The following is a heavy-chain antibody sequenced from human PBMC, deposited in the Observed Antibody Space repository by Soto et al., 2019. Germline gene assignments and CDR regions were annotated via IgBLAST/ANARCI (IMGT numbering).Heavy chain of an antibody. J-gene: IGHJ4*02. D-gene: IGHD3-16*01. CDR1: GGSISSYY. Sequence: SDTLSPTSTVSGGSISSYYWSWIRPPPPKGLEWIGYIYYSGSTNCNPSLKSRVTISVDTSKNQISLKLTSVTAAATAVYSFSTVGHRRVWYVGDYTGQGTLVT. CDR3: STVGHRRVWYVGDY. V-gene: IGHV4-59*07. CDR2: IYYSGST.